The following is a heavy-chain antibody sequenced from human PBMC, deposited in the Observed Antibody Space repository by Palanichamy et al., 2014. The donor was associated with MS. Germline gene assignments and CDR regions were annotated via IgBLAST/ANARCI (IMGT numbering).Heavy chain of an antibody. D-gene: IGHD3-22*01. CDR3: ARPHYYDSAFVGAFDI. Sequence: DVQLVETGGGLIQPGGSLRLSCAVSGFTVSSNYMSWVRQAPGKGLEWVSYISSSSSTIYYADSVKGRFTISRDNAKNSLYLQMNSLRAEDTAVYYCARPHYYDSAFVGAFDIWGQGTMVTVSS. CDR2: ISSSSSTI. CDR1: GFTVSSNY. V-gene: IGHV3-48*01. J-gene: IGHJ3*02.